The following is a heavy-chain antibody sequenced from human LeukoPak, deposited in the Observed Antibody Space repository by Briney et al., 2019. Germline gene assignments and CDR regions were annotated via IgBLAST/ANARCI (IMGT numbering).Heavy chain of an antibody. V-gene: IGHV4-30-2*01. CDR2: IYHSGST. J-gene: IGHJ4*02. Sequence: PSETLSLTCAVSGGSISSGGYSWSWIRQPPGKGLEWIGYIYHSGSTYYNPSLKSRVTISADRSKNQFSLKLSSVTAADTAVYYCARVIQLWYFDYWGQGTLVTVSS. CDR3: ARVIQLWYFDY. CDR1: GGSISSGGYS. D-gene: IGHD5-18*01.